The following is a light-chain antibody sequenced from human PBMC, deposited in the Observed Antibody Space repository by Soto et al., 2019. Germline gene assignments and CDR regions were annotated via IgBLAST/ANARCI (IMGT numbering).Light chain of an antibody. CDR3: SSYTDSSNYV. Sequence: QSALAQPASVSGSPGPSITINCTGTSSDLAIYNYVSWYQQQPGKAPKLMIYQVTNRPSGVSNRFSGSRSGNTASLTISGLQAEDEADYYCSSYTDSSNYVFGTGTKSPS. V-gene: IGLV2-14*01. J-gene: IGLJ1*01. CDR2: QVT. CDR1: SSDLAIYNY.